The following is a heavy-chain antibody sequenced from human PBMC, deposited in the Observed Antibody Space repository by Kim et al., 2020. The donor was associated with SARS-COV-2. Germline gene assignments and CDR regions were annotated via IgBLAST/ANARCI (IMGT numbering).Heavy chain of an antibody. CDR2: IYYSGST. J-gene: IGHJ4*02. V-gene: IGHV4-31*03. CDR3: ARAPSITIFGVVTHFDS. D-gene: IGHD3-3*01. CDR1: GGSISSGGYY. Sequence: SETLSLTCTVSGGSISSGGYYWSWIRQHPGKGLEWIGYIYYSGSTYYNPSLKSRITISVDTSKNQFSLKLSSVTAADTAVYYCARAPSITIFGVVTHFDSGGQGTLITVPS.